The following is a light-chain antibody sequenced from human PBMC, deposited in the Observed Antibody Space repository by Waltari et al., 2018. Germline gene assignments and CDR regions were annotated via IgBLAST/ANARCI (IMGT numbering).Light chain of an antibody. CDR1: QGISSN. Sequence: IQLTKSPSSLSASVGDRVTITCRASQGISSNLAWYQQKPGKAPKLLISAASTIQSGAPLRFSGSGSGTDFTLTISSLQPEDFATYYCQQLNSYPITFGQGTRLEIK. CDR2: AAS. J-gene: IGKJ5*01. V-gene: IGKV1-9*01. CDR3: QQLNSYPIT.